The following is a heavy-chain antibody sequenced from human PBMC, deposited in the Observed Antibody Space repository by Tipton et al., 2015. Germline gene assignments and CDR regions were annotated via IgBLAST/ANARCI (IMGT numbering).Heavy chain of an antibody. CDR2: IYPGDSHT. D-gene: IGHD2-21*02. J-gene: IGHJ4*02. V-gene: IGHV5-51*01. Sequence: VQLVQSGAEVKKPGESLKISCQGSGYSFTSYWIGWVRQMPGKGLEWMGIIYPGDSHTRYNPSFQGQVTISADKSINTAYLQWSSLKASDTAMYYCASPSLPHDRGDYYFQSWGQGSLVTVSS. CDR3: ASPSLPHDRGDYYFQS. CDR1: GYSFTSYW.